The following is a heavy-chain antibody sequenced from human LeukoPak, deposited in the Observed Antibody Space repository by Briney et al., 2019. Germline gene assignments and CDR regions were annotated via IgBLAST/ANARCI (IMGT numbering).Heavy chain of an antibody. CDR2: IYYSGST. Sequence: SETLSLTCTVSGGSISSYYWSWIRQPPGKGLGWIGYIYYSGSTNYNPSLKSRVTISVDTSKNQFSLKLSSVTAADTAVYYCASAAAGSSRHNYFDYWGQGTLVTVSS. V-gene: IGHV4-59*01. CDR3: ASAAAGSSRHNYFDY. CDR1: GGSISSYY. J-gene: IGHJ4*02. D-gene: IGHD6-13*01.